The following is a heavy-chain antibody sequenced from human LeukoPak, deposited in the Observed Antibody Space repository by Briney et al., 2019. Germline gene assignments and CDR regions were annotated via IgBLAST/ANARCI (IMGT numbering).Heavy chain of an antibody. CDR2: MSYEGTNR. D-gene: IGHD3-9*01. V-gene: IGHV3-30*18. CDR3: AKDVERLDYFDY. CDR1: GFTFSSYG. J-gene: IGHJ4*02. Sequence: PGGSLRLSCAASGFTFSSYGMHWVRQAPGKGLEWVAVMSYEGTNRYYADSVKGRFTISRDNYKNTLYLLMNSLRAEDTAVYYCAKDVERLDYFDYWGQGTLVTVSS.